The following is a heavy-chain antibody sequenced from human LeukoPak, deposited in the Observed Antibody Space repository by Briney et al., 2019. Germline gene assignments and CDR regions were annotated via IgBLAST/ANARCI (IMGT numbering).Heavy chain of an antibody. J-gene: IGHJ6*03. D-gene: IGHD4-23*01. V-gene: IGHV1-69*05. Sequence: SVKVSCKASGGSFSRFAISWVRQAPGQGLEWMGGIIPIFGTANYAQKFQGRVTITTDESTSTAYMELSSLRSEDTAVYYCARDHLLRWPDPSYGWNYYYYMDVWGKGTTVTVSS. CDR1: GGSFSRFA. CDR2: IIPIFGTA. CDR3: ARDHLLRWPDPSYGWNYYYYMDV.